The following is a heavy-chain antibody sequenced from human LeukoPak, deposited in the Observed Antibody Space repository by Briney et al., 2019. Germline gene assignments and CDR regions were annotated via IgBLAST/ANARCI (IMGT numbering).Heavy chain of an antibody. Sequence: GGSLRLSCAASGFTFSSHSMNWVCQGPGKGLEWVSSITSSSSYIFYADSVEGRFTISRDNAKNSLYLQMNSLRAEDTAVYYCARDLVVVTGIPGYYYGMDVWGQGTTVTVSS. CDR3: ARDLVVVTGIPGYYYGMDV. D-gene: IGHD2-21*02. CDR1: GFTFSSHS. CDR2: ITSSSSYI. V-gene: IGHV3-21*01. J-gene: IGHJ6*02.